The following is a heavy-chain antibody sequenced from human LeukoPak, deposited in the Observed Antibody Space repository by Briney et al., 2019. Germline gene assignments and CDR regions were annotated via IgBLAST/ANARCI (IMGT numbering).Heavy chain of an antibody. CDR3: ARDTIVGATVPFDY. CDR1: GGSFSGYY. CDR2: INHSGST. Sequence: SETLSLTCAVYGGSFSGYYWSWIRQPPGKGLEWIGEINHSGSTNYNPSLKSRVTMSVDTSKNQFSLKLSSVTAADTAVYYCARDTIVGATVPFDYWGQGTLVTVSS. V-gene: IGHV4-34*01. J-gene: IGHJ4*02. D-gene: IGHD1-26*01.